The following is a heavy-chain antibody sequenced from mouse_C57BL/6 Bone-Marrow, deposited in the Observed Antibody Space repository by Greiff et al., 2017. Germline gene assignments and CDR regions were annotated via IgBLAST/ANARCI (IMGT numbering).Heavy chain of an antibody. CDR2: FNPSSGYT. CDR1: GYTFTSYW. Sequence: QVQLQQSGAELAKPGASVKLSCKASGYTFTSYWMHWVKQRPGQGLEWIGYFNPSSGYTKYNQKFKDKATLTADKSSSTAYMQLSSLTYEYSAVSDCSSRVLGTVHLYFEVWGTGTTVTVSS. V-gene: IGHV1-7*01. D-gene: IGHD1-1*01. J-gene: IGHJ1*03. CDR3: SSRVLGTVHLYFEV.